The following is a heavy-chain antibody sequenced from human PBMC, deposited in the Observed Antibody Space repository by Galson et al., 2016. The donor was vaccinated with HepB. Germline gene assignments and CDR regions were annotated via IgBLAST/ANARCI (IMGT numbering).Heavy chain of an antibody. CDR3: AVVSGWYWDYFDN. V-gene: IGHV1-69*06. Sequence: SVKVSCKASGGTFSTYAIIWVRQAPGQGLEWMGGIIPIFGTENYGQIFQGRVSITADTSTSTAYMELSSLTSEDTAMYYCAVVSGWYWDYFDNWGQGTLVTVSS. J-gene: IGHJ4*02. CDR2: IIPIFGTE. D-gene: IGHD6-19*01. CDR1: GGTFSTYA.